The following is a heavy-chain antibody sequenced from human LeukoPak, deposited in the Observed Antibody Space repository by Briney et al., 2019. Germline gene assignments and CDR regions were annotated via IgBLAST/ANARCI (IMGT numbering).Heavy chain of an antibody. V-gene: IGHV3-30-3*01. CDR3: ARDLRYCSSTSCRSPLYYYYYMDV. D-gene: IGHD2-2*01. CDR1: GFTFSSYA. J-gene: IGHJ6*03. CDR2: ISYDGSNK. Sequence: GGSLRLSCAASGFTFSSYAMHWVRQAPGKGLEWVAVISYDGSNKYYADSVKGRFTISRDNSKNTLYLQMNSLRAEDTAVYYCARDLRYCSSTSCRSPLYYYYYMDVWGKGTTVTVSS.